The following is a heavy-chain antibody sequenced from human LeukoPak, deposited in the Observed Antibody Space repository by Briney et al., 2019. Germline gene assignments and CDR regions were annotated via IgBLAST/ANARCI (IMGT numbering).Heavy chain of an antibody. Sequence: GASVKVSCKASGYTFTSYYMHWVRQAPGQGLEWMGIINPGGGSTSYAQKFQGRVTMTRDTSTSTVYMELSRLRSDDTAVYYCACSYYDILTGYIPYYFDYWGQGTLVTVSS. D-gene: IGHD3-9*01. CDR3: ACSYYDILTGYIPYYFDY. J-gene: IGHJ4*02. CDR2: INPGGGST. V-gene: IGHV1-46*01. CDR1: GYTFTSYY.